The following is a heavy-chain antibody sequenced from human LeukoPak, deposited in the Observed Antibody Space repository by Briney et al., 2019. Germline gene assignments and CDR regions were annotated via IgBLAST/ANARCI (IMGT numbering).Heavy chain of an antibody. V-gene: IGHV4-59*12. CDR2: IYYTGST. D-gene: IGHD6-6*01. CDR3: ARDRIAARRMDAFDI. CDR1: GDSISSYF. Sequence: SETLSLTCIVSGDSISSYFWSWIRQPPGKGLEWIGYIYYTGSTNYNPSLKSRVTISVDTSKNQFSLKLSSVTAADTAVYYCARDRIAARRMDAFDIWGQGTMVTVSS. J-gene: IGHJ3*02.